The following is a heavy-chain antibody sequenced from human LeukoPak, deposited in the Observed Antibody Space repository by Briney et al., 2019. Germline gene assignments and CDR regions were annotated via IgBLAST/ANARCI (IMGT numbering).Heavy chain of an antibody. Sequence: GGSLRLSCAASGFTVSSNYMSWVRQAPGKGLEWVSVIYSGGSTYYADSVKGRFTISRDNSKNTLYLQMNSLRAEDTAVYYCARDLGGTNYYYYGMDVWGQGTTVTVSS. J-gene: IGHJ6*02. CDR1: GFTVSSNY. V-gene: IGHV3-53*01. D-gene: IGHD1-26*01. CDR2: IYSGGST. CDR3: ARDLGGTNYYYYGMDV.